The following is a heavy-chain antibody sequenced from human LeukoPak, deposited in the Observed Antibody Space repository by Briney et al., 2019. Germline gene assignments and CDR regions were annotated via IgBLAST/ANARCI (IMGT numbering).Heavy chain of an antibody. CDR2: INRSGST. D-gene: IGHD3-10*01. CDR1: GGSFSGYY. V-gene: IGHV4-34*01. Sequence: SETLSLTCAVYGGSFSGYYWSWIRQPPGKGLEWIGEINRSGSTNYNPSLKSRVTISVDTSKNQFSLQLNSVTPEDTAVYYCARDIGAYYGSGSNWFDPWGQGTLVTVSS. J-gene: IGHJ5*02. CDR3: ARDIGAYYGSGSNWFDP.